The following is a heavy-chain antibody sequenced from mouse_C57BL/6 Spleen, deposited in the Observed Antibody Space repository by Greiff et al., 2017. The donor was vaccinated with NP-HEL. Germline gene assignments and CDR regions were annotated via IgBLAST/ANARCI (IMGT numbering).Heavy chain of an antibody. CDR1: GYTFTDYY. CDR3: ARFYYDYAWFAY. Sequence: VQLQQSGPELVKPGASVKISCKASGYTFTDYYMNWVKQSHGKSLEWIGDINPNNGGTSYNQKFKGKATLTVDKSSSTAYMELRSRTSEDSAVYYCARFYYDYAWFAYWGQGTLVTVSA. J-gene: IGHJ3*01. D-gene: IGHD2-4*01. V-gene: IGHV1-26*01. CDR2: INPNNGGT.